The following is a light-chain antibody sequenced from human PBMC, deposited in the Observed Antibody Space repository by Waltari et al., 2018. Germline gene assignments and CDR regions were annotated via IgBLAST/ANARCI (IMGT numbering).Light chain of an antibody. CDR1: GSNIGSNF. J-gene: IGLJ3*02. Sequence: QSALTQPPSASGTPGQRVTISCSGGGSNIGSNFLYWYKQLPGSAPKLLRYRTDGRPSGVPDRFSGSKSGPSGSLAISGLRAEDEADYYCAAWDGRLSSWLFGGGTTLTVL. V-gene: IGLV1-47*01. CDR3: AAWDGRLSSWL. CDR2: RTD.